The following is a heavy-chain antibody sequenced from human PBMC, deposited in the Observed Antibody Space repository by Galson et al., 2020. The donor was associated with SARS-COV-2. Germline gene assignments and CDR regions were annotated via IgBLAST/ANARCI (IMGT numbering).Heavy chain of an antibody. CDR2: IGGNTLRR. V-gene: IGHV3-23*01. Sequence: GGSLRLSCAASGFTFNNFGMSWVRQAPGKGLEWVAGIGGNTLRRNYSDSVKGRFTISRDSSKNMLYLQMNNLRGEDTAIYYCAKVVGPFTYQGEGVFDYWGQGTLVTVSS. D-gene: IGHD3-10*01. CDR3: AKVVGPFTYQGEGVFDY. CDR1: GFTFNNFG. J-gene: IGHJ4*02.